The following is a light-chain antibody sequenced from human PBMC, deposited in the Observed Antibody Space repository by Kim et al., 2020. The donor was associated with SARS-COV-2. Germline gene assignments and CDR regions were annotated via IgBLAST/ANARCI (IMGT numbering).Light chain of an antibody. J-gene: IGLJ2*01. CDR3: QAWDSTTVV. CDR2: QVT. V-gene: IGLV3-1*01. Sequence: SYELTQPPSVSVSPGQTATITCSGDKLGDKYSYWYKQKPGQSPVLVIYQVTKRPSGIPERFSGSSSGNTATLTISGTQAMDEADYYCQAWDSTTVVFGGG. CDR1: KLGDKY.